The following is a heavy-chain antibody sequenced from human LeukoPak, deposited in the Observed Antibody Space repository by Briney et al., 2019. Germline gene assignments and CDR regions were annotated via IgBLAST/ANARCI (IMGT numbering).Heavy chain of an antibody. CDR2: MDTNSGGT. J-gene: IGHJ4*02. D-gene: IGHD3-3*01. Sequence: ASETVSCKASGYTFTSYGFSWVRQPPGHGLGGVGWMDTNSGGTNYVQKFQGRVTMNRDTSISKPYLVLRSLRSDDAAGFHCGRVTSTLFDFWRAYVIDYWGQGTLVTVSS. CDR3: GRVTSTLFDFWRAYVIDY. V-gene: IGHV1-18*01. CDR1: GYTFTSYG.